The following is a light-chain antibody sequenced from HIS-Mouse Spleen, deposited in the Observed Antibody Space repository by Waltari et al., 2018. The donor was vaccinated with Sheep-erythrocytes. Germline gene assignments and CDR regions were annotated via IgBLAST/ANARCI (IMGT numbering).Light chain of an antibody. CDR1: ALPKKY. J-gene: IGLJ3*02. CDR2: EDS. Sequence: SYELTQPPSVSASPGQTARTPCPGDALPKKYAYWYQQKSGQAPVLVIYEDSKRPSGIPERFSGSSSGTMATLTISGAQVEDEADYYCYSTDSSGNHRVFGGGTKLTVL. CDR3: YSTDSSGNHRV. V-gene: IGLV3-10*01.